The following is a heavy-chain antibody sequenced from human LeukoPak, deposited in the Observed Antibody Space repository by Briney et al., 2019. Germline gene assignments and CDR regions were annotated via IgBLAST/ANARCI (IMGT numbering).Heavy chain of an antibody. V-gene: IGHV3-15*01. CDR2: IKSKTDGGTT. CDR1: GFTFGNAW. CDR3: TTDISAVLY. Sequence: PGGSLRLSCAASGFTFGNAWMSWVRQAPGKGLEWVGRIKSKTDGGTTDYAVPVKGRFTISRDDSENTLYLQMSSLKTEDTAVYHCTTDISAVLYWGQGTLVTVSS. D-gene: IGHD1-14*01. J-gene: IGHJ4*02.